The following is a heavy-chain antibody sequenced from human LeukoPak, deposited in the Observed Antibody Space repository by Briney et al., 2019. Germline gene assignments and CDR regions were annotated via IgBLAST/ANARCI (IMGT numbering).Heavy chain of an antibody. Sequence: GSLRLSCAASGFPFSSYSMNWVRQAPGKGLEWGSSISSSSSYIYYSDSAKGRFTISRDNAKNSLYLQMNSLRAEDTAVYYCARALYCSGGSCYSAAVYWGQGTLVTVSS. CDR2: ISSSSSYI. V-gene: IGHV3-21*01. D-gene: IGHD2-15*01. CDR1: GFPFSSYS. J-gene: IGHJ4*02. CDR3: ARALYCSGGSCYSAAVY.